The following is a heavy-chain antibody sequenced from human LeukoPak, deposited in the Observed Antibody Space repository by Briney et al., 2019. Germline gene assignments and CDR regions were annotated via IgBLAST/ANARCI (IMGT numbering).Heavy chain of an antibody. CDR1: GFTFSSYA. CDR2: ISGRGGST. Sequence: GGSLRLSCAASGFTFSSYAMSWVRQAPGKGLEWVSGISGRGGSTYYADSVKGRFTISRDNSKTTLYLQLNSLRAEDTAVYYCAKGGVSSGFKRPYYFDYWGQGTLVTVSS. V-gene: IGHV3-23*01. D-gene: IGHD6-19*01. J-gene: IGHJ4*02. CDR3: AKGGVSSGFKRPYYFDY.